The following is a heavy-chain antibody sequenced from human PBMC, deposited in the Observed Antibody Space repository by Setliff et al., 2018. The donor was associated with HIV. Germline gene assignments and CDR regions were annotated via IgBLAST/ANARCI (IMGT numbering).Heavy chain of an antibody. CDR3: ARQPPLSALQVWFGDY. CDR2: IYHSGST. D-gene: IGHD3-10*01. V-gene: IGHV4-38-2*01. Sequence: SETLSLTCAVSGYSISSGYYWGWIRQPPGKGLEWIGSIYHSGSTYYNPSLKSRVTISVDPSKNQFSLKLSSLTAADTAVYYCARQPPLSALQVWFGDYWGQGILVTVSS. CDR1: GYSISSGYY. J-gene: IGHJ4*02.